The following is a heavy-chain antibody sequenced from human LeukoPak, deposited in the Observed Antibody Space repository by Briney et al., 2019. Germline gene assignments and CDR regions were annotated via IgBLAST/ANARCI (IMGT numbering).Heavy chain of an antibody. Sequence: SETLSLTCTVSGGSISSGSYYWSWIRQPAGKGLEWIGRIYTSGSTNYNPSLKSRVTISVDTSKNQFSLKLSSVTAADTAVYYCARLVIPSIAAAGYPPGGAFDIWGQGTMVTVSS. CDR2: IYTSGST. J-gene: IGHJ3*02. CDR1: GGSISSGSYY. CDR3: ARLVIPSIAAAGYPPGGAFDI. V-gene: IGHV4-61*02. D-gene: IGHD6-13*01.